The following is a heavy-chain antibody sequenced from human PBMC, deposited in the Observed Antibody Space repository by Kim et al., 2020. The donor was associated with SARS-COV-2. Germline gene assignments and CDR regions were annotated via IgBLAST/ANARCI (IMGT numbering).Heavy chain of an antibody. CDR1: GFTFSSYA. Sequence: GGSLRLSCAASGFTFSSYAMSWVRQAPGKGPEWVSLVSGDGGSTYHADSVKGRFAISRDNSKKTLYLQMNSLRAEDTALYYCAKGEGSNWCFFDYWVQGT. J-gene: IGHJ4*02. CDR3: AKGEGSNWCFFDY. D-gene: IGHD6-13*01. V-gene: IGHV3-23*01. CDR2: VSGDGGST.